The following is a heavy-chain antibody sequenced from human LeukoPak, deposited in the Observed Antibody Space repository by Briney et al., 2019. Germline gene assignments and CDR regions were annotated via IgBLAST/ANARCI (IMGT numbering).Heavy chain of an antibody. J-gene: IGHJ4*02. CDR1: GFTFSTYA. CDR2: ISGGAGST. V-gene: IGHV3-23*01. CDR3: ARWSSGSYPY. Sequence: GGSLRLSCTASGFTFSTYAMTWVRQAPGKGLEWVSSISGGAGSTYYADSVKGRFTISRANSENTLYLQMHSLRAEDTAVYYCARWSSGSYPYWGQGTLVTVSS. D-gene: IGHD1-26*01.